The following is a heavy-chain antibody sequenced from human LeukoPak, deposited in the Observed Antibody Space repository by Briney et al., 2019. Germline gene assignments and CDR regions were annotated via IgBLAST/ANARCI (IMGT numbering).Heavy chain of an antibody. CDR2: INSGFDT. V-gene: IGHV3-48*03. Sequence: GGSLRLSCAASGFTFSSYEMNWVRQAPGKGLEGGSYINSGFDTLYSDSVKGRFTISRDNARDSLYLQMHSLRAEDTAVYYCAMSLSGYITAPFFDQWGQGTLVTVSS. CDR1: GFTFSSYE. CDR3: AMSLSGYITAPFFDQ. D-gene: IGHD5-12*01. J-gene: IGHJ4*02.